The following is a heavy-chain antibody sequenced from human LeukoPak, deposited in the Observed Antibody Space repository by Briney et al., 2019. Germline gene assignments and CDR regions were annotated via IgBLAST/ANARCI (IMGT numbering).Heavy chain of an antibody. CDR3: ARARGVDYGDYVDYYYYYGMDV. CDR1: GGSISSSSYY. V-gene: IGHV4-39*07. CDR2: IYYSGST. D-gene: IGHD4-17*01. J-gene: IGHJ6*02. Sequence: SETLSLTCTVSGGSISSSSYYWGWIRQPPGKGLEWIGSIYYSGSTNYNPSLKSRVTISVDKSKNQFSLKLSSVTAADTAVYYCARARGVDYGDYVDYYYYYGMDVWGQGTTVTVSS.